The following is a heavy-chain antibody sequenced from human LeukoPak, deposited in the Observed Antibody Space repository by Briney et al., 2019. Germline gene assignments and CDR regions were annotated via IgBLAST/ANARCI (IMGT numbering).Heavy chain of an antibody. Sequence: SETLSLTCALYGGSFSGHCWSWVRQPPGKGLEWVGEINHSGGTFYNPSLKSRITISMDTSKNQFSLNLYSVTAADTAVYFCTTTPRSGYDHAYWGQGTLVTVSS. J-gene: IGHJ4*02. D-gene: IGHD5-12*01. V-gene: IGHV4-34*01. CDR2: INHSGGT. CDR3: TTTPRSGYDHAY. CDR1: GGSFSGHC.